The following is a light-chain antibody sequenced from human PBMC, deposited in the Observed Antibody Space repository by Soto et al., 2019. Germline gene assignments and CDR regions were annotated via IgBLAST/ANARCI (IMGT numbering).Light chain of an antibody. CDR3: QQYYSPPPT. J-gene: IGKJ4*01. Sequence: DIVMTQSPDSLAVSLGERATINCKSSQSLFFRSSNKNYLAWYQQKPGQPPKLLFYWASTRDSGVPDRFEGSGSGTDFTLTISSLQAEDVAVYYCQQYYSPPPTFGGGTKVDIK. V-gene: IGKV4-1*01. CDR1: QSLFFRSSNKNY. CDR2: WAS.